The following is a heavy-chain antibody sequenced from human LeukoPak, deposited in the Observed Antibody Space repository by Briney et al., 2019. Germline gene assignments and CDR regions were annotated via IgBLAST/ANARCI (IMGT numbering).Heavy chain of an antibody. CDR3: ASGFMGYDRSGYYDDAFDI. Sequence: ASVKVSCKASGYTFTGYYMHWVRQAPGQGLEWMGWINPNSGGTNYVQKFQGRVTMTRDTSISTAYMELSRLRSDDTAVYYCASGFMGYDRSGYYDDAFDIWGQGTMVTVSS. J-gene: IGHJ3*02. V-gene: IGHV1-2*02. CDR2: INPNSGGT. D-gene: IGHD3-22*01. CDR1: GYTFTGYY.